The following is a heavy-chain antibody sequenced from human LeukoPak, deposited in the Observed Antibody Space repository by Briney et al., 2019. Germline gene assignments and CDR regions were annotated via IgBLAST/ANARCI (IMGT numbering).Heavy chain of an antibody. CDR1: GGSISSSSYY. CDR2: IYYSGST. V-gene: IGHV4-39*01. CDR3: ARLNVLRFLEWLFSPTDFDY. J-gene: IGHJ4*02. Sequence: SETLSLTCTVSGGSISSSSYYWGWIRQPPGKGLKWIGSIYYSGSTYYNPSLKSRVTISVDTSKNQFSLKLSSVTAADTAVYYCARLNVLRFLEWLFSPTDFDYWGQGTLVTVSS. D-gene: IGHD3-3*01.